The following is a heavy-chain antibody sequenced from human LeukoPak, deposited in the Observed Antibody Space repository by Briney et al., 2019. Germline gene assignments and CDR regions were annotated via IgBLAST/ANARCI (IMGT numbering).Heavy chain of an antibody. CDR1: GGSISSYY. V-gene: IGHV4-59*01. Sequence: PSETLSLTCTVPGGSISSYYWSWIRQPPGKGLEWIGYIYYSGSTNYNPSLKSRVTISVDTSKNQFSLKLSSVTAADTAVYYCASSRGGGLSMDFDYWGQGTLVTVSS. J-gene: IGHJ4*02. CDR2: IYYSGST. CDR3: ASSRGGGLSMDFDY. D-gene: IGHD3-10*01.